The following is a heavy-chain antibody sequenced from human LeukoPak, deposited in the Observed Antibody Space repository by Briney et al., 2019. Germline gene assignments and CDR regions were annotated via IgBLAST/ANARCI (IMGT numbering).Heavy chain of an antibody. Sequence: ASVKVSCKASGYTFTSYGISWVRQAPGQGLEWMGWISAYNGNTNYAQKLQGRVTMTTDTSTSTAYMELRSLRFDDTAVYYCASSGAARPWDYYGMDVWGQGTTVTVSS. CDR3: ASSGAARPWDYYGMDV. CDR2: ISAYNGNT. V-gene: IGHV1-18*01. CDR1: GYTFTSYG. J-gene: IGHJ6*02. D-gene: IGHD6-6*01.